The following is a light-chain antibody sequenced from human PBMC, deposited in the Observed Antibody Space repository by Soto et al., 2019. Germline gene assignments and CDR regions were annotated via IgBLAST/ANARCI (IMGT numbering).Light chain of an antibody. Sequence: ENVLTQSPGTLSLSPGERATLSCRASQSVTGNYLAWYQQKPGQAPRLLVYGASSRATGIPDRFSGSGSGTDFTLTISRLEPDDFAVYYCHQYGASPLPGDSPLPCGGGTKVEIK. CDR1: QSVTGNY. CDR2: GAS. CDR3: HQYGASPLPGDSPLP. V-gene: IGKV3-20*01. J-gene: IGKJ4*01.